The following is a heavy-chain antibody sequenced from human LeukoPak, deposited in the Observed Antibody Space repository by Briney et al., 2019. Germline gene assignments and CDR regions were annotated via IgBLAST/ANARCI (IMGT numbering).Heavy chain of an antibody. D-gene: IGHD7-27*01. Sequence: GGSLRLSCAASGFTFSSYAMIWVRQAPGKGLEWVSAISGSGGDTYYADSVKGRFTIFRDNSKNTLYLRMNSLGAEDTAVYYCAKDPWGSRGYFDYWGQGTLVTVSS. V-gene: IGHV3-23*01. CDR3: AKDPWGSRGYFDY. CDR2: ISGSGGDT. CDR1: GFTFSSYA. J-gene: IGHJ4*02.